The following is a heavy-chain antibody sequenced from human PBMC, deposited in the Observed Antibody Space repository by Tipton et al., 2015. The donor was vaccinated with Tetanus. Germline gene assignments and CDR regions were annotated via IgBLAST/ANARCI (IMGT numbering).Heavy chain of an antibody. CDR3: ASSYRYFDV. J-gene: IGHJ2*01. CDR1: GFTFSGYH. CDR2: VSNDGSDT. V-gene: IGHV3-30*03. Sequence: QMQLVQSGGGVVQPGRSLRLSCAASGFTFSGYHMHWVRQAPGKGLEWVASVSNDGSDTDYADSVKGRFTISRDNSKNTLYLQLNSLRTDDTAVFYCASSYRYFDVWGRGTLVIVSS.